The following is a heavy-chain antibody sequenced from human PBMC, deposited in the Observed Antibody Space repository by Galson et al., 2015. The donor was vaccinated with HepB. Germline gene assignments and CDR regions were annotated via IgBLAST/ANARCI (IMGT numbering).Heavy chain of an antibody. V-gene: IGHV4-39*01. CDR3: ARLPVWSGYTWGFDH. CDR1: GGSISSSSYY. CDR2: IYYSGST. Sequence: ETLSLTCTVSGGSISSSSYYWGWIRQPPGKGLEWIGSIYYSGSTYYNPSLKSRVTISVDTSKNQFSLKLSPVTAADTAVYYCARLPVWSGYTWGFDHWGQGTLVTASS. D-gene: IGHD3-3*01. J-gene: IGHJ4*02.